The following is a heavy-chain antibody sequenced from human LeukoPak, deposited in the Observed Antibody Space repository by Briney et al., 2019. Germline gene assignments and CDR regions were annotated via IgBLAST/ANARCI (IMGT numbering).Heavy chain of an antibody. Sequence: GGSLRLSCAASGFTFSSYGMHWVRPAPGKGLEWVAFIRYDGSNKYYADSVKGRFTISRDNSKNTLYLQMNSLRAEDTAVYYCAKDGYSSGWYHALTAFDIWGQGTMVTVSS. CDR3: AKDGYSSGWYHALTAFDI. CDR2: IRYDGSNK. CDR1: GFTFSSYG. D-gene: IGHD6-19*01. J-gene: IGHJ3*02. V-gene: IGHV3-30*02.